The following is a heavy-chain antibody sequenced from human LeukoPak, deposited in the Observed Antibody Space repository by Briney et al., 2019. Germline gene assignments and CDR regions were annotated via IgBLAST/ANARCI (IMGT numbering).Heavy chain of an antibody. J-gene: IGHJ4*02. V-gene: IGHV3-11*04. CDR2: ISSSGTII. Sequence: GGSLRLSCEASGFTFSEYYMKWIRQASGEGLEWVSYISSSGTIIYYRDSVKGRFTISRDNAKNSLFLRMNSLRAEDTAVYYCVREFCSGGTCYNDYWGQGTVVTVSS. CDR1: GFTFSEYY. CDR3: VREFCSGGTCYNDY. D-gene: IGHD2-15*01.